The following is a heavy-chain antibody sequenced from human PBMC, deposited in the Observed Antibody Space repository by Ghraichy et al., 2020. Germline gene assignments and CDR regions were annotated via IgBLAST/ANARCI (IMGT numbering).Heavy chain of an antibody. V-gene: IGHV3-7*01. CDR3: ARGVYYDSSGHYIEAFDI. CDR1: GFSFSRYW. J-gene: IGHJ3*02. Sequence: GGSLRLSCAASGFSFSRYWMSWVRQAPGKGLEWVANTRQDGSESYYVDSVKGRFTISRDNAKNSLYLQMNRLRAEDTAVYYCARGVYYDSSGHYIEAFDIWGQGTMVTVSS. CDR2: TRQDGSES. D-gene: IGHD3-22*01.